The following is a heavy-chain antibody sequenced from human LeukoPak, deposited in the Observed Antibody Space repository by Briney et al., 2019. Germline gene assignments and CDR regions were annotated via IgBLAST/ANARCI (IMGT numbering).Heavy chain of an antibody. Sequence: PSETLSLTCAVSSGSLSSSTWWSWVRQPPGKGLEWIGEINHSGSTHYTPSLKSRVTISVDTSDNKFSLKMISVTAADAAVYYCVLGYNDIWELWGRGTLVTVSS. V-gene: IGHV4-4*02. J-gene: IGHJ4*02. D-gene: IGHD5-24*01. CDR2: INHSGST. CDR3: VLGYNDIWEL. CDR1: SGSLSSSTW.